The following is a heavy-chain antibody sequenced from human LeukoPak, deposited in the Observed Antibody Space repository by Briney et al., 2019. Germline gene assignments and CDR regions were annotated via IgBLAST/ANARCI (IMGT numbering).Heavy chain of an antibody. V-gene: IGHV3-21*04. J-gene: IGHJ6*02. CDR2: ISSSSSYI. CDR1: GFTFSSYS. Sequence: GGSLRLSCAASGFTFSSYSMNWVRQAPGKGLEWVSSISSSSSYIYYADSVKGRFTISRDNAKNSLYLQMNSLRAEDTAVYYCAKSGGDSGGYYLYYGMDVWGQGTTVTVSS. CDR3: AKSGGDSGGYYLYYGMDV. D-gene: IGHD3-10*01.